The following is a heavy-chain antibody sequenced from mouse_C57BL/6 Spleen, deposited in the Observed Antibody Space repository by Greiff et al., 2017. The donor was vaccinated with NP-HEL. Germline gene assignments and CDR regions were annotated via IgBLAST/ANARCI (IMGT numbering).Heavy chain of an antibody. J-gene: IGHJ3*01. CDR3: VYYSNSPWFAY. Sequence: QVQLQQPGAELVRPGSSVKLSCKASVYTFTSYWMHWVKQRPIQGLEWIGNIDPSDSETHYNQKFKDKATLTVDKSSSIAYMQLSSLTSEDSAVYYCVYYSNSPWFAYWGQGTLVTVSA. CDR1: VYTFTSYW. V-gene: IGHV1-52*01. CDR2: IDPSDSET. D-gene: IGHD2-5*01.